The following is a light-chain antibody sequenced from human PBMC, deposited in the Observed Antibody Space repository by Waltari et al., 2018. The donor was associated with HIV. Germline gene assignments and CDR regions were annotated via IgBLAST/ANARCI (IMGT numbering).Light chain of an antibody. V-gene: IGKV3-15*01. CDR1: QSVSSN. Sequence: EIVMTQSPVTLSVSPGERATLSCRASQSVSSNLAWYQQKPGQAPRLLIYGASTRATGIPARFSGSGSGTEFTLTISSLQSEDFAVYYCQQYNNWPPWTFGQGTKVKIK. CDR3: QQYNNWPPWT. J-gene: IGKJ1*01. CDR2: GAS.